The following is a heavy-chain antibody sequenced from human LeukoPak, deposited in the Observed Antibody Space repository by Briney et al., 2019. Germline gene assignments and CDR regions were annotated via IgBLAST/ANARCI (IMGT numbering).Heavy chain of an antibody. CDR1: GGTFSSYA. Sequence: SVKVPCKASGGTFSSYAISWVRQAPGQGLEWMGGIIPIFGTANYAQKFQGRVTITADESTSTAYMELSSLRSEDTAVYYCAIPRLDYYDSSGPFDYWGQGTLVTVSS. J-gene: IGHJ4*02. CDR2: IIPIFGTA. D-gene: IGHD3-22*01. V-gene: IGHV1-69*01. CDR3: AIPRLDYYDSSGPFDY.